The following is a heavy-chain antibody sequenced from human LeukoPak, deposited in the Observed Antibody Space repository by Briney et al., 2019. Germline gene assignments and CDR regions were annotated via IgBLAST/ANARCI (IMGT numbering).Heavy chain of an antibody. Sequence: SSSSYYWGWIRQPPGKGLEWVSGINSSGGSTYYADSVEGRFTISRDNSKNTVYLQMNSLRAEDTAVYYCAKGKYSSGWYIDYWGQGTLVTVSS. CDR2: INSSGGST. V-gene: IGHV3-23*01. CDR1: SSSSYY. D-gene: IGHD6-19*01. J-gene: IGHJ4*02. CDR3: AKGKYSSGWYIDY.